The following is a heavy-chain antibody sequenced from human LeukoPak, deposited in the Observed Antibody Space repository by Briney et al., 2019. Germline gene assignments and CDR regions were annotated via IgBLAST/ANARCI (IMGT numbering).Heavy chain of an antibody. V-gene: IGHV3-74*03. D-gene: IGHD1-20*01. Sequence: PGGSLRLSCAASGFTFSSYSMNWVRQPPGKGLVWVSRINSDGRDTTYVDSVKGRFTISRDNAKNTVYLQMNSLRAEDTAVYYCATFGYNWNLGYWGQGTLVTVSS. J-gene: IGHJ4*02. CDR1: GFTFSSYS. CDR3: ATFGYNWNLGY. CDR2: INSDGRDT.